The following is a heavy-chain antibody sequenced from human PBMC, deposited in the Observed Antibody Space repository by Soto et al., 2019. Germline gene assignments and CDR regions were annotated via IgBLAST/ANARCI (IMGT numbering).Heavy chain of an antibody. D-gene: IGHD2-2*02. CDR3: AKDGERCSITSCYKDYMDV. CDR2: ISGSGGST. Sequence: GGSLRLSCAASGFTFSSYAMSWVRQAPGKGLEWVSAISGSGGSTYYADSVKGRFTISRDNSKNTLYLQMNSLRAEDTAVYYCAKDGERCSITSCYKDYMDVWGKGTTVTVSS. V-gene: IGHV3-23*01. CDR1: GFTFSSYA. J-gene: IGHJ6*03.